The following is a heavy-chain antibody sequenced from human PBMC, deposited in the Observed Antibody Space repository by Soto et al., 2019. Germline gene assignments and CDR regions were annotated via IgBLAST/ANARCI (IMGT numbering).Heavy chain of an antibody. D-gene: IGHD3-22*01. V-gene: IGHV4-39*01. CDR1: GGSISSSSYY. CDR2: IYYSGST. Sequence: PSETLSLTCTVSGGSISSSSYYWGWIRQPPGKGLEWIGSIYYSGSTYYNPSLKSRVTISVDTSKNQFSLKLSSVTAADTAVYYCARLDHYDSSGYYFDYWGQGTLVTVSS. CDR3: ARLDHYDSSGYYFDY. J-gene: IGHJ4*02.